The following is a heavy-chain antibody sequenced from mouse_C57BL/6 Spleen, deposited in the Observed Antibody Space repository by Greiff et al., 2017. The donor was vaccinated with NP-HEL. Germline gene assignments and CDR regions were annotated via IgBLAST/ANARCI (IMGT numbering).Heavy chain of an antibody. CDR1: GYTFTSYG. J-gene: IGHJ4*01. D-gene: IGHD1-1*01. Sequence: VQLQQSGAELARPGASVKLSCKASGYTFTSYGISWVKQRTGQGLEWIGEIYPRSGNTYYNEKFKGKATLTADKSSSTAYMELRSLTSEDSAVYFCARENIITTVVAYYYAMDYWGQGTSVTVSS. CDR2: IYPRSGNT. CDR3: ARENIITTVVAYYYAMDY. V-gene: IGHV1-81*01.